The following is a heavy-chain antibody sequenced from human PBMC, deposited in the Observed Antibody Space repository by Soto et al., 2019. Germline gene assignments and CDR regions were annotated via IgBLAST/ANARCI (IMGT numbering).Heavy chain of an antibody. D-gene: IGHD2-15*01. Sequence: GGSLRLSCAASGFSFSSYTMNWVRQAPGKGLQWVSSITNRGTHTYSADSVKGRFTISRDNDKNSLYLQMNNLRAEDTAIYFCARAHEVAWFGSRGLGTLVTVS. CDR2: ITNRGTHT. CDR3: ARAHEVAWFGS. J-gene: IGHJ5*01. CDR1: GFSFSSYT. V-gene: IGHV3-21*01.